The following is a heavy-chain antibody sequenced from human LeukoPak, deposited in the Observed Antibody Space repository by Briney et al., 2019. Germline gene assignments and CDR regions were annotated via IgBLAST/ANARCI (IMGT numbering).Heavy chain of an antibody. CDR2: IKQDGAEK. D-gene: IGHD2-2*01. Sequence: PGGSLRLSCAASGFTFSTYWMSWVRQAPGKGLEWVAVIKQDGAEKYYVDSVKGRFTISRDNAKNSLYLQMNSLRAEDTAVYYCARDLVSRPIFDYWGQGTLVTVSS. V-gene: IGHV3-7*03. CDR1: GFTFSTYW. CDR3: ARDLVSRPIFDY. J-gene: IGHJ4*02.